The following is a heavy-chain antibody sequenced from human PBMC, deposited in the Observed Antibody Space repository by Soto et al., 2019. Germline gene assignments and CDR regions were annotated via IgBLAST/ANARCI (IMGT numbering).Heavy chain of an antibody. CDR3: ARYLLSEFYYYYGMDV. D-gene: IGHD3-10*01. CDR1: GFTFSSYW. J-gene: IGHJ6*02. Sequence: EVQLVESGGGLVQPGGSLRLSCAASGFTFSSYWMHWVRQAPGKGLVWVSRINSDGSSTSYADSVKGRFTISRDNAKNTLYLQMNSLRAEDTAVYYCARYLLSEFYYYYGMDVWGQGTTVTVSS. V-gene: IGHV3-74*01. CDR2: INSDGSST.